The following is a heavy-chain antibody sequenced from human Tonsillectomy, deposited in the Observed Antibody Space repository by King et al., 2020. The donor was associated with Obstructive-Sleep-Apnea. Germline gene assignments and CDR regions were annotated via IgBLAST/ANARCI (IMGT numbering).Heavy chain of an antibody. Sequence: VQLVESGGGLVQPGGSLRLSCAASGFTFSSYAMSWVRQAPGKGLEWVSAISGSGGSTYYADSVKGRFTISRDNSKNTLYLPMNSLRAEDTALYYFAKAAYSSSWDSFYYFDYWGQGTLVTVSS. CDR2: ISGSGGST. J-gene: IGHJ4*02. CDR1: GFTFSSYA. CDR3: AKAAYSSSWDSFYYFDY. V-gene: IGHV3-23*04. D-gene: IGHD6-13*01.